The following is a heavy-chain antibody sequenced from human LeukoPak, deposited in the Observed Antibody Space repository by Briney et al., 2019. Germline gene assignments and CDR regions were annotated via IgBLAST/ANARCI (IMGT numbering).Heavy chain of an antibody. V-gene: IGHV4-59*01. D-gene: IGHD6-13*01. CDR1: GGSISSYY. Sequence: SETLSLTCTVSGGSISSYYWSWVRQPPGKGLEWIGVVYYTGSTNYSPSLKSRVTISVDTSKNQFSLKLRSVTAADTAVYYCARISSSNWYNERGAFDVWGQGTMVTVSS. CDR3: ARISSSNWYNERGAFDV. J-gene: IGHJ3*01. CDR2: VYYTGST.